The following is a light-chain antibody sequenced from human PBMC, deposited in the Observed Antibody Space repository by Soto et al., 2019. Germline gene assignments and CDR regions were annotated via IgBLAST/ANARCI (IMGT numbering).Light chain of an antibody. J-gene: IGKJ1*01. CDR2: TAS. CDR1: QSISNW. Sequence: DIQMTQSPSTLSASVGDRVTITCRASQSISNWLAWYQQKPGKAPKLLIYTASSLESGVPSRFSGSGSGTEFTITISSLQPDDFATYYCQQCGYPSTFGQGTKVEIK. V-gene: IGKV1-5*03. CDR3: QQCGYPST.